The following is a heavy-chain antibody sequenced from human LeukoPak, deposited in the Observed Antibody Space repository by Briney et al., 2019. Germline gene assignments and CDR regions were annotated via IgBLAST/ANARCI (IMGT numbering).Heavy chain of an antibody. V-gene: IGHV3-21*04. CDR2: ISSSSSYI. J-gene: IGHJ4*02. D-gene: IGHD3-10*01. CDR3: ARSNTMVRGAHWEYFDY. CDR1: GFTFSSYS. Sequence: GGSLRLSCAASGFTFSSYSMNWVRQAPGKGLEWVSSISSSSSYIYYADSVKGRFTISRDNAKNSLYLQMNSLRAEDTAVYYCARSNTMVRGAHWEYFDYWGQGTLVTVSS.